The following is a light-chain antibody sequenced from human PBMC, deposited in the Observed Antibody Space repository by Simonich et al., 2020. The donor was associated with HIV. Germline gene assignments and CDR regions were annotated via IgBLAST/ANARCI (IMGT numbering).Light chain of an antibody. V-gene: IGLV2-8*01. CDR2: EAT. CDR3: SSYAGSNTPVV. J-gene: IGLJ2*01. CDR1: SSDVGGYYY. Sequence: QSALTQPASASGSPGQSVTISCTGTSSDVGGYYYVSWYQQHPGKAPKLMIYEATKRPSGVPDRFSGSKSGNTASLTVSGLQAEDEADYYCSSYAGSNTPVVFGGGTKLTVL.